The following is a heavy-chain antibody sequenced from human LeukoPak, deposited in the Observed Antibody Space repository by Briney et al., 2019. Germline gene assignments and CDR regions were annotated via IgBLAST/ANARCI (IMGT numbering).Heavy chain of an antibody. Sequence: GGSLRLFCAASGFTVSNFYMSWVRQAPGKGLEWVSVIYTRGDTYYADSVKGRFAISRDNSKNTLFLQINSLRVEDAAVYYCARGGPAAPYGSGGYSSLDFWGQGTLVTVSS. D-gene: IGHD3-10*01. CDR1: GFTVSNFY. CDR3: ARGGPAAPYGSGGYSSLDF. V-gene: IGHV3-66*01. CDR2: IYTRGDT. J-gene: IGHJ4*02.